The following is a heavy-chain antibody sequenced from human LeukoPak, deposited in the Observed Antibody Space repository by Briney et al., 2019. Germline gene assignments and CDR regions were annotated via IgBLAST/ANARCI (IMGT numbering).Heavy chain of an antibody. CDR3: ATPRYGSGSYPFDY. CDR1: GGTFSSYA. D-gene: IGHD3-10*01. Sequence: SVKVSCKASGGTFSSYAISWVRQAPGQGLEWMGGIIPIFGTANYAQEFQGRVTITADKSTSTAYMELSSLRSEDTAVYYCATPRYGSGSYPFDYWGQGTLVTVSS. V-gene: IGHV1-69*06. J-gene: IGHJ4*02. CDR2: IIPIFGTA.